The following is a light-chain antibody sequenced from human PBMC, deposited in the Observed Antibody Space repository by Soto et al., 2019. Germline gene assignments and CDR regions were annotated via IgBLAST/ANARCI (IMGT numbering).Light chain of an antibody. CDR3: QHYGSSPQT. V-gene: IGKV3-20*01. CDR2: GAS. Sequence: EIVLTQSPGTLSLSPGERATLSCRASQSVSSSYLAWYQQKPGQAPRLLIYGASSRATGIPDRFSGSGSGTDFTLTLSRLEPEDFALYYCQHYGSSPQTFGQGTKVEIK. J-gene: IGKJ1*01. CDR1: QSVSSSY.